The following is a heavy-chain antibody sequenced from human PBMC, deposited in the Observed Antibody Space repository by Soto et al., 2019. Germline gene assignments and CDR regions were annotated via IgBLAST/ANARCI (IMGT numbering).Heavy chain of an antibody. CDR3: ARRVSLFGVLPRIYYFDY. Sequence: QLQLQEPVPGMVKPSETLSLTCTVSGDSITSINYYWGWIRQPPGRDLEWIGSISHSGRTYFNSSLKSRVNMSVDTSRNEVALKLTSVTAADTAVYYCARRVSLFGVLPRIYYFDYWGQGTLVTVSS. CDR1: GDSITSINYY. J-gene: IGHJ4*02. D-gene: IGHD3-3*01. V-gene: IGHV4-39*01. CDR2: ISHSGRT.